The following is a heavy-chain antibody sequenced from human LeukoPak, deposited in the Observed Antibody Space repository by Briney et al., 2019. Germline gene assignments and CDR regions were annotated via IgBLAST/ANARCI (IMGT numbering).Heavy chain of an antibody. CDR3: ARGSDFWSGYYPPYYYYYYMDV. CDR1: GFTFSSYW. V-gene: IGHV3-74*03. Sequence: GGSLRLSCAASGFTFSSYWMHWVRQAPGKGLVWVSRINSDGSSITYADSVKGRFTISRDNAKNTLYLQMNSLRVEDTAVYYCARGSDFWSGYYPPYYYYYYMDVWGKGTTVTVSS. CDR2: INSDGSSI. J-gene: IGHJ6*03. D-gene: IGHD3-3*01.